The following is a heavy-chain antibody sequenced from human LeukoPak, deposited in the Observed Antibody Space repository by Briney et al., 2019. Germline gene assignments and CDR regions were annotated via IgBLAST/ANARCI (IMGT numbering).Heavy chain of an antibody. CDR3: ARDGALVGEMCIDY. V-gene: IGHV4-4*07. J-gene: IGHJ4*02. CDR2: IYTSGST. Sequence: SETLSLTCTVSGGSISSYYWSWIRQPAGKGLEWIGRIYTSGSTNYNPSLKGRVTMSVDTSKNQFSLKLSSVTAADTAVYYCARDGALVGEMCIDYWGQGTLVTVSS. CDR1: GGSISSYY. D-gene: IGHD2-15*01.